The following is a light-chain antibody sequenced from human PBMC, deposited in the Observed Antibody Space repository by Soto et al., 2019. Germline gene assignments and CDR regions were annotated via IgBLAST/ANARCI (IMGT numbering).Light chain of an antibody. CDR2: DVS. CDR1: SGDVGDYNS. Sequence: QSVLTQPASVSGSPGQSITISCTGTSGDVGDYNSVSWYQQHPGKAPKLMIYDVSKRPSGVPDRFSGSKSGNTASLTISGLQAEDEADYYCCSYVGGYSYVFGIGTKVTVL. V-gene: IGLV2-11*01. J-gene: IGLJ1*01. CDR3: CSYVGGYSYV.